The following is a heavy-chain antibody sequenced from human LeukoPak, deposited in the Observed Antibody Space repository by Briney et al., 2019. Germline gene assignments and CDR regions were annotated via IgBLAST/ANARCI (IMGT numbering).Heavy chain of an antibody. CDR2: IYPGDSVT. Sequence: GESLKISCRGSGYSFTDYWIGWVRQMPGKGLEWMGIIYPGDSVTRYSPSFQGQVTISADKSISTAYLQWSSLKASDTAMYYCARRDGYSSSPPLDYWGQGTLVTVSS. CDR3: ARRDGYSSSPPLDY. V-gene: IGHV5-51*01. CDR1: GYSFTDYW. J-gene: IGHJ4*02. D-gene: IGHD6-6*01.